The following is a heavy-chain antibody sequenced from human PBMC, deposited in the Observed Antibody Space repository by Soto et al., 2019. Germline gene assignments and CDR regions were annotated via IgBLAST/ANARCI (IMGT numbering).Heavy chain of an antibody. CDR1: GFTFSSYG. V-gene: IGHV3-30*18. CDR3: AKLYHRNLRSSLDVDYGMDV. CDR2: ISYDGSNK. Sequence: QVQLVESGGGVVQPGRSLRLSCAASGFTFSSYGMHWVRQAPGKGLEWVAVISYDGSNKYYADSVKGRFTISRDNSKNTLYLQMNSLRAEDTAVYYCAKLYHRNLRSSLDVDYGMDVWGQGTTVTVSS. J-gene: IGHJ6*02. D-gene: IGHD6-13*01.